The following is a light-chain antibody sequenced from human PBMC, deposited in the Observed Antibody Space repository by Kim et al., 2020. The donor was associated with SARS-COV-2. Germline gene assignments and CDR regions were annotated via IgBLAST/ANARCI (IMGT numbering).Light chain of an antibody. CDR1: QSVSNY. Sequence: LLTQSPATLSLSPGERATLSCRASQSVSNYLTWYQQKPGQAPRLLIYDASNMATGIPARFSGSGSGTVFTLAISSLEPEDFAVYYCQQHSNRPFTFGPGTRVDIK. CDR2: DAS. V-gene: IGKV3-11*01. J-gene: IGKJ3*01. CDR3: QQHSNRPFT.